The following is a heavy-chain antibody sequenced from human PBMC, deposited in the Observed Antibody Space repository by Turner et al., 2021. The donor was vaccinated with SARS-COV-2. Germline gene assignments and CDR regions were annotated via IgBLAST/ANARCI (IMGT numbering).Heavy chain of an antibody. V-gene: IGHV3-33*01. CDR1: VFTFSSYG. D-gene: IGHD2-2*01. Sequence: QVQLVESGGGVVQPGRSLRLSCAASVFTFSSYGMHWVRQAPGKGLEWVAVIWFDGSNKYYADSVKGRFTISRDNSKNSLYLQMNSLRAEDTAVYYCARESTSWMGGMDVWGQGTTVTVSS. J-gene: IGHJ6*02. CDR2: IWFDGSNK. CDR3: ARESTSWMGGMDV.